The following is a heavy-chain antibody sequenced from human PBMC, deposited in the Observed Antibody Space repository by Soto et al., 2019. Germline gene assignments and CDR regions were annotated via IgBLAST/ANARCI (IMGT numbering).Heavy chain of an antibody. D-gene: IGHD4-17*01. CDR2: IYPGDSDT. V-gene: IGHV5-51*01. CDR1: GYSFTSYW. Sequence: ESLKISCKGSGYSFTSYWIGWVRQMPGKGLEWMGIIYPGDSDTRYSPSFQGQVTISADKSISTAYLQWSSLKASDTAMYYCARLGGDYYYYYGMDVWGQGTTVTVSS. CDR3: ARLGGDYYYYYGMDV. J-gene: IGHJ6*02.